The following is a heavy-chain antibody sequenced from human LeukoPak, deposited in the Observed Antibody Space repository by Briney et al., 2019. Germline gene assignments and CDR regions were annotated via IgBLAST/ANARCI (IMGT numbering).Heavy chain of an antibody. CDR1: GYTFTGYY. D-gene: IGHD1-1*01. J-gene: IGHJ4*02. Sequence: ASVKVSCKASGYTFTGYYMHWVRQAPGQGLEWMGWINPSSGGTNYAQKFQGRVTMTRDASISTAYMELSRLRSDDTAVYYCARGRVELGLDYWGQGTLVTVSS. CDR2: INPSSGGT. V-gene: IGHV1-2*02. CDR3: ARGRVELGLDY.